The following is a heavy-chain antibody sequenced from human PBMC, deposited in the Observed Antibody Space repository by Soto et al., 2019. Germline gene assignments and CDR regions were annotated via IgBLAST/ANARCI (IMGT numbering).Heavy chain of an antibody. CDR1: AYSFSDKG. Sequence: QVQLVQSGAEVKRPGASVKISCEASAYSFSDKGVHWVRQAPGQSLEWMGWTNVRNGNPKYSQKFQGRVTINTDTSATIAYMELSSLRFEDTAVYYCGAGSFLDYWGQGTLVTVSS. V-gene: IGHV1-3*01. CDR3: GAGSFLDY. J-gene: IGHJ4*02. CDR2: TNVRNGNP.